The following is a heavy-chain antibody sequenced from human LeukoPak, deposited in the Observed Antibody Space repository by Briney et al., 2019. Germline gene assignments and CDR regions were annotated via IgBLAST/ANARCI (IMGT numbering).Heavy chain of an antibody. CDR3: ARDRPNYYGSDGHYYRRDGDY. J-gene: IGHJ4*02. V-gene: IGHV3-23*01. D-gene: IGHD3-22*01. CDR2: ITSRDGGT. Sequence: GGSLRLSCAASGFNFNIYAMSWVRQAPGKGLEWVLSITSRDGGTFYADSVKGRFTISRDNSKNTLYLQMNSLRADDTAIYYCARDRPNYYGSDGHYYRRDGDYWGQGTLVTVSS. CDR1: GFNFNIYA.